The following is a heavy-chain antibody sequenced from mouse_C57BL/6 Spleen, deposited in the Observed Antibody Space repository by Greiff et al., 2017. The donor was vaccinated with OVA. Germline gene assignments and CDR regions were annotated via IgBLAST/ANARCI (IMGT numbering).Heavy chain of an antibody. D-gene: IGHD1-1*01. CDR2: IYIGNGYT. V-gene: IGHV1-58*01. J-gene: IGHJ2*01. CDR1: GYTFTSYG. Sequence: EVKLMESGAELVRPGSSVKMSCKTSGYTFTSYGINWVKQRPGQGLEWIGYIYIGNGYTEYNEKFKGKATLTSDTSSSTAYMQLSSLTSEDSAIYFCARSDYYGSSPYYFDYWGQGTTLTVSS. CDR3: ARSDYYGSSPYYFDY.